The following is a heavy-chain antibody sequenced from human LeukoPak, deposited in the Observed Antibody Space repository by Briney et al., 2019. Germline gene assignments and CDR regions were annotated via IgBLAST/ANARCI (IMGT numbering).Heavy chain of an antibody. CDR1: GFTFSSYA. J-gene: IGHJ6*02. Sequence: PGGSLRLSCAASGFTFSSYAMSWVRQAPGKGLEWVAVISYDGSNKYYADSVKGRFTISRDNSKNTLYLQMNSLRAEDTAVYYCAKIFQPYGVDVWGQGTTVTVSS. D-gene: IGHD2-21*01. CDR3: AKIFQPYGVDV. CDR2: ISYDGSNK. V-gene: IGHV3-30*18.